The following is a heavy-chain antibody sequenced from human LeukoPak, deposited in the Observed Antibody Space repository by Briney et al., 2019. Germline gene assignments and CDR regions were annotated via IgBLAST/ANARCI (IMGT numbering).Heavy chain of an antibody. CDR3: AKDLYGGWKPSFDY. V-gene: IGHV3-23*01. Sequence: GGSLRLSCAASGFTFSSYAMSWVRQAPGKGLEWVSAISGSGGSTYYADSVKGRFTISRDNTKNTLYLQMNSLRAEDTAVYDCAKDLYGGWKPSFDYWGQGTLVTVSS. J-gene: IGHJ4*02. D-gene: IGHD6-19*01. CDR1: GFTFSSYA. CDR2: ISGSGGST.